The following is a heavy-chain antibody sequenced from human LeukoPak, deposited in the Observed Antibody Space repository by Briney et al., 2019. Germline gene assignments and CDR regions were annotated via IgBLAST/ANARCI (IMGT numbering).Heavy chain of an antibody. CDR1: GGSFSGYY. J-gene: IGHJ4*02. CDR2: INHSGST. D-gene: IGHD3-10*01. Sequence: PSETLSLTCAVYGGSFSGYYWSWIRQPPGKGLEWIGEINHSGSTNYNPSLKSRVTISVDTSKNQFSLKLSSVTAAVTAVYYCARGGRGHIPGDYWGQGTLVTVSS. V-gene: IGHV4-34*01. CDR3: ARGGRGHIPGDY.